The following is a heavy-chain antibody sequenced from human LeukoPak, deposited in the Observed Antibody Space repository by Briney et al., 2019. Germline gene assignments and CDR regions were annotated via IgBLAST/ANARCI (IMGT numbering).Heavy chain of an antibody. CDR2: ISGSGGST. J-gene: IGHJ4*02. CDR1: GFTFSSYA. CDR3: AKVATGYCSSTSCYTQPY. D-gene: IGHD2-2*02. Sequence: GGSLRLSCAASGFTFSSYAMSWVRQAPGKGLEWVSAISGSGGSTYYADSVKGRFTISRDNSKNTLYLQMNSLRAEDTAVYYCAKVATGYCSSTSCYTQPYWGQGTLGTVSS. V-gene: IGHV3-23*01.